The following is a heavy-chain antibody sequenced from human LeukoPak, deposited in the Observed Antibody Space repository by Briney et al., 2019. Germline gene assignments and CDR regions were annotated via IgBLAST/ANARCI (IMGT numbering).Heavy chain of an antibody. Sequence: PSETLSLTCTVSGGSISNYYWSWIRQPPGKGLEWIGYIYFTGSTNYNPSLKSRVAISIDTSKNQFSLQLNSVTAADTAVYYCAGGREGLTAAVSYYYGMDVWGQGTTVTVSS. CDR3: AGGREGLTAAVSYYYGMDV. D-gene: IGHD6-13*01. J-gene: IGHJ6*02. V-gene: IGHV4-59*01. CDR1: GGSISNYY. CDR2: IYFTGST.